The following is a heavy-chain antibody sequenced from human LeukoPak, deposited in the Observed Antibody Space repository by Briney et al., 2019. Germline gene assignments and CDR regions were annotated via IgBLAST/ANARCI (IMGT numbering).Heavy chain of an antibody. Sequence: GGSLRLSCAASGFTFSSYGMHWVRQAPGKGLEWVAVIWYDGSNKYYADSVKGRFTISRDNSKNTLYLQMNSLRADDTAVYYCAKGSGSPYYFDYWGQGTLVTVSS. CDR1: GFTFSSYG. CDR2: IWYDGSNK. V-gene: IGHV3-33*06. J-gene: IGHJ4*02. CDR3: AKGSGSPYYFDY. D-gene: IGHD3-10*01.